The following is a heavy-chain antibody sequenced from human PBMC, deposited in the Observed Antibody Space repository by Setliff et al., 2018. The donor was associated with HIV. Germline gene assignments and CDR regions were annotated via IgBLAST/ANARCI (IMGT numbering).Heavy chain of an antibody. J-gene: IGHJ4*02. CDR1: GYTFTNFY. D-gene: IGHD2-2*01. CDR3: AREVHHAAYYFDY. CDR2: INPSSGGT. Sequence: GASVKVSCKASGYTFTNFYMHWVRQAPGQGLEWMGIINPSSGGTTYAQIFQGRVTMTRDTSTSTVYMELSSLRSEDTAVYYCAREVHHAAYYFDYWGQGTLVTVS. V-gene: IGHV1-46*01.